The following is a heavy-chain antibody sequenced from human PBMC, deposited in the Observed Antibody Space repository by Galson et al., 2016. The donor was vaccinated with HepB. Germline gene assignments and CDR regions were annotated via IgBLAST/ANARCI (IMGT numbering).Heavy chain of an antibody. CDR3: ARTARFLEWLLAGNYYYGMDV. V-gene: IGHV4-31*03. Sequence: TLSLTCTVSGDSISSPPYYWSWIRQPPGKGLEWIGNIYYSGSTNYNPSLKSRVTISADTSKNQFSLKLRSVTAADTALYYCARTARFLEWLLAGNYYYGMDVWGQGTTVIVSS. CDR1: GDSISSPPYY. CDR2: IYYSGST. J-gene: IGHJ6*02. D-gene: IGHD3-3*01.